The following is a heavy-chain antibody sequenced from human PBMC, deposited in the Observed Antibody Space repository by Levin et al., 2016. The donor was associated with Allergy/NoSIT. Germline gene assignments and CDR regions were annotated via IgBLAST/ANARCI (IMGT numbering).Heavy chain of an antibody. Sequence: GGSLRLSCSASGFTFSSNVMHWVRQAPGKGLEYVSSIQSDGSWTYYADSVKGRFTISRDNSKFTLYLQISSLRPEDTALYYCVKDMSGKYSFDYWGQGTLVTVSS. D-gene: IGHD1-26*01. V-gene: IGHV3-64D*06. CDR3: VKDMSGKYSFDY. CDR2: IQSDGSWT. J-gene: IGHJ4*02. CDR1: GFTFSSNV.